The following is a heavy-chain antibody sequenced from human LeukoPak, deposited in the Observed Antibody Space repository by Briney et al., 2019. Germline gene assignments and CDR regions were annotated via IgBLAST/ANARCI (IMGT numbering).Heavy chain of an antibody. D-gene: IGHD4-17*01. CDR1: RLTVSSNY. V-gene: IGHV3-53*01. CDR3: ARTYYGDYLHYYYGRDV. Sequence: GGSLSLSCAAARLTVSSNYMSWVRQAPGKGLEWVSVIYSGGSTYYADSVKGRFTISRDNSKNTLYLQMNSLRAEDTAVYYCARTYYGDYLHYYYGRDVWGQGTTVTVSS. J-gene: IGHJ6*02. CDR2: IYSGGST.